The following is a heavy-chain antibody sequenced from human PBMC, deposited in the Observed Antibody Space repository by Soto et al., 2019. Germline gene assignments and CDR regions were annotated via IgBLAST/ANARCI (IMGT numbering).Heavy chain of an antibody. CDR3: ARGRYGDY. Sequence: QVHLVQSGAEVKKPGASVKVSCKGSGYAFTTYGITWVRQAPGQGLEWMGWISAHNGNTNYAQKLQGRVTVTRDTSTSTAYMELRSLRSGDTAVYYCARGRYGDYWGKGALVTVSS. V-gene: IGHV1-18*01. CDR2: ISAHNGNT. D-gene: IGHD1-1*01. J-gene: IGHJ4*02. CDR1: GYAFTTYG.